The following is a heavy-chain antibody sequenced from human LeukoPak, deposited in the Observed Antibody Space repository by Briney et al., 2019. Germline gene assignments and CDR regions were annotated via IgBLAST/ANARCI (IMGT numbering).Heavy chain of an antibody. J-gene: IGHJ6*03. CDR3: ARGPLCSGGSCYWDYYYYYYMDV. CDR2: INPNSGGT. CDR1: GYTFTGYY. D-gene: IGHD2-15*01. Sequence: ASVKVSCKASGYTFTGYYMHWVRQAPGQGLEWMGWINPNSGGTNYAQKFQGRVTMTRDTSISTAYMELSRLRSDDTAVYYCARGPLCSGGSCYWDYYYYYYMDVWGKGTTVTVSS. V-gene: IGHV1-2*02.